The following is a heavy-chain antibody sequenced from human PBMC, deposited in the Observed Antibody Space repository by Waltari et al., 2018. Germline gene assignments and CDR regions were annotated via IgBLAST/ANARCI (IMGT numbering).Heavy chain of an antibody. V-gene: IGHV4-39*02. D-gene: IGHD3-10*01. CDR2: VYYIDNA. CDR3: ARSFGGSGSYKFDY. J-gene: IGHJ4*02. CDR1: GGSISTSTHY. Sequence: QLQLQESGPRLVQSSETLSLTCTVSGGSISTSTHYCAWIRQNPGKGPEWIVSVYYIDNAYYNQSLESRVTMSVDTSKNHVSLDLESVTTSDTSIYFCARSFGGSGSYKFDYWGQGILVTVSS.